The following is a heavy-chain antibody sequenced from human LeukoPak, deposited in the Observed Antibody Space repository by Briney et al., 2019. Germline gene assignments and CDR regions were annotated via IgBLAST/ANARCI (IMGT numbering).Heavy chain of an antibody. CDR3: ARQPLDYDSSGQSLDY. CDR1: GYTFTGYY. CDR2: INPNSGGT. D-gene: IGHD3-22*01. Sequence: ASVKVSCKASGYTFTGYYMHWVRQAPGQGLEWMGWINPNSGGTNYAQKFQGRVTMTRDTSVSTAYMELSSLRSDDTAVYYCARQPLDYDSSGQSLDYWGQGTLVTVSS. V-gene: IGHV1-2*02. J-gene: IGHJ4*02.